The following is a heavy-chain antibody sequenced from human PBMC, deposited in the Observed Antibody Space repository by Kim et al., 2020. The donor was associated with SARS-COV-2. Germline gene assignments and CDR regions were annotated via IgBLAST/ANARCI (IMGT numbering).Heavy chain of an antibody. CDR3: ARRYSGDYDYYYGMDV. Sequence: GGSLRLSCAASGFTFSSYGMHWVRQAPGKGLEWVAVISYDGSNKYYADSVKGRFTISRDNSKNTLYLQMNSLRAEDTAVYYCARRYSGDYDYYYGMDVWGQGTTVTVSS. CDR2: ISYDGSNK. D-gene: IGHD2-21*02. J-gene: IGHJ6*02. CDR1: GFTFSSYG. V-gene: IGHV3-33*05.